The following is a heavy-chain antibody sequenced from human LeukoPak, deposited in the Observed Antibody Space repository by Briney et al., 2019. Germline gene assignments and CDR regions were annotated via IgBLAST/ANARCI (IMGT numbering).Heavy chain of an antibody. D-gene: IGHD6-19*01. Sequence: ASVKVSRKASGYTFTSYDINWVRQATGQGLEWMGWMNPNSGNTGYAQKFQGRVTMTRNTSISTAYMELSSLRSEDTAVYYCARTYSSGWYGLRVTVKNAFDIWGQGTMATVSS. CDR1: GYTFTSYD. J-gene: IGHJ3*02. CDR3: ARTYSSGWYGLRVTVKNAFDI. CDR2: MNPNSGNT. V-gene: IGHV1-8*01.